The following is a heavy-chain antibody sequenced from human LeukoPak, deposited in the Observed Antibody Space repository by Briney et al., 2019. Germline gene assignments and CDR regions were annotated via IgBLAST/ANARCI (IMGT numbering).Heavy chain of an antibody. Sequence: PGGSLRLSCAASGFTFSSYWMHWVRQAPGKGLVWVSRINSDGSSTNYADSVKGRFTISRDNAKNTLYLQMNSLRAEATAVYYCARDQAPTDCSGGSCYSHYYGMDVWGQGTTVTVSS. J-gene: IGHJ6*02. D-gene: IGHD2-15*01. CDR2: INSDGSST. CDR3: ARDQAPTDCSGGSCYSHYYGMDV. V-gene: IGHV3-74*01. CDR1: GFTFSSYW.